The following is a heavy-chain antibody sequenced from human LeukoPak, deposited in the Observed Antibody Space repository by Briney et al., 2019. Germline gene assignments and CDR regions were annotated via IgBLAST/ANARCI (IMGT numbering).Heavy chain of an antibody. V-gene: IGHV3-9*01. CDR2: ISWNSGSI. CDR3: ARALVPAAPPVLDYGMDV. D-gene: IGHD2-2*01. J-gene: IGHJ6*02. Sequence: PGGSLRLSCAASGFTFDDYAMHWVRQAPGKGLEWVSGISWNSGSIGYADSVKGRFTISRDNAKNSLYLQMNSLSAEDTALYYCARALVPAAPPVLDYGMDVWGQGTTVTVSS. CDR1: GFTFDDYA.